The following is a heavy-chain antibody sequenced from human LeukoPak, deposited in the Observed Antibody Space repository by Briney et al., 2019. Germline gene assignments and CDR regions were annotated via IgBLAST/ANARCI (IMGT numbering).Heavy chain of an antibody. CDR2: IYYSGST. Sequence: SETLSLTCTVSGGLISSGSYYRSWIRQPPGKGLEWIGYIYYSGSTHYNPSLKSRVTISVDTSKNQFSLKLSSVTAADTAVYYCARTEESGYSYRYFGYYYYMDVWGKGTTVTVSS. D-gene: IGHD5-18*01. CDR1: GGLISSGSYY. J-gene: IGHJ6*03. V-gene: IGHV4-61*01. CDR3: ARTEESGYSYRYFGYYYYMDV.